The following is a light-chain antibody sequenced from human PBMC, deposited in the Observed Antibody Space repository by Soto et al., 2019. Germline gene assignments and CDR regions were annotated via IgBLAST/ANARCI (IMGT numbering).Light chain of an antibody. J-gene: IGKJ3*01. CDR1: RHVYINA. CDR3: QQYGASPFT. Sequence: VVLTQSPATLSLSPGDRATLSCRASRHVYINALGWYQQKPGRTPTLLIYGASTRATDIPDRFSATGSGPDFSLTISGVEPEDSAVYYCQQYGASPFTFGPGT. CDR2: GAS. V-gene: IGKV3-20*01.